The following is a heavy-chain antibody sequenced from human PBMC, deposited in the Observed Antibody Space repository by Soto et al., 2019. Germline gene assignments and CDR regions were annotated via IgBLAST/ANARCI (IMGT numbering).Heavy chain of an antibody. CDR1: GFTFSSYG. Sequence: GGSLRLSCAASGFTFSSYGMHWVRQAPGKGLEWVAVIWYDGSNKYYADSVKGRFTISRDNSKNTLYLQMNSLRAEDTAVYYCARSGGSESYSVYYFDYWGQGTLVTVSS. D-gene: IGHD3-10*01. J-gene: IGHJ4*02. V-gene: IGHV3-33*01. CDR2: IWYDGSNK. CDR3: ARSGGSESYSVYYFDY.